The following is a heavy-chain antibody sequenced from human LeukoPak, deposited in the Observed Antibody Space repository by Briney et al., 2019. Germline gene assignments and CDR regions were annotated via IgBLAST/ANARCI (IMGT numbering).Heavy chain of an antibody. CDR2: INPNSGGT. CDR1: GYTFTGYY. D-gene: IGHD3-10*01. J-gene: IGHJ4*02. V-gene: IGHV1-2*04. CDR3: ARDGYYGSGSYDH. Sequence: ASVKVSCKASGYTFTGYYMPWVRQAPGQGLEWMGWINPNSGGTNYAQKFQGWVTMTRDTSISTAYMELSRLRSDDTAVYYCARDGYYGSGSYDHWGQGSLVTVSS.